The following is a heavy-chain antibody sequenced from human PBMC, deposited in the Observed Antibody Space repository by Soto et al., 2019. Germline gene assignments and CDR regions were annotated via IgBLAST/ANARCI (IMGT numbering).Heavy chain of an antibody. CDR1: GYTFTSYD. V-gene: IGHV1-8*01. J-gene: IGHJ5*02. CDR3: ASVGGRSVAFRLLSP. Sequence: ASVKVSCKASGYTFTSYDINWVRQATGQGLEWMGWMNPNSGKTGYAQKFQGRVTMTRTTSIRTAYMELSSLRSEDTAVYYCASVGGRSVAFRLLSPWRQGTLVTVSS. D-gene: IGHD2-15*01. CDR2: MNPNSGKT.